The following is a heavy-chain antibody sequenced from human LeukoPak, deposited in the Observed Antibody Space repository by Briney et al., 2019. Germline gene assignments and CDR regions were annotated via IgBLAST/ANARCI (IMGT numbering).Heavy chain of an antibody. Sequence: ASVKVSCKAFGYTFTSNYMHWVRQAPGQGPEWMGVISPSGGSTTYAQKFQGRVTMTRDMSTSTVYMELSSLRAEDTAVYYCARRPRDGFTISYYFDYWGQGTLVTVSS. CDR3: ARRPRDGFTISYYFDY. J-gene: IGHJ4*02. CDR2: ISPSGGST. D-gene: IGHD5-24*01. CDR1: GYTFTSNY. V-gene: IGHV1-46*01.